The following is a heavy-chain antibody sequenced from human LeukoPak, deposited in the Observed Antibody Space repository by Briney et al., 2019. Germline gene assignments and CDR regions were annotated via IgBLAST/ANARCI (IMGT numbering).Heavy chain of an antibody. Sequence: SQTLSLTCAISGDSVSSNSAAWNWIRQSPSRGLEWLGRTYYGSKWYNDYAVSVKSRITINPDTSKNQFSLQLNSVTPEDTAVYYCARDSPHSGSYYSYFDYWGQGTLVTVSS. J-gene: IGHJ4*02. CDR3: ARDSPHSGSYYSYFDY. D-gene: IGHD1-26*01. CDR1: GDSVSSNSAA. CDR2: TYYGSKWYN. V-gene: IGHV6-1*01.